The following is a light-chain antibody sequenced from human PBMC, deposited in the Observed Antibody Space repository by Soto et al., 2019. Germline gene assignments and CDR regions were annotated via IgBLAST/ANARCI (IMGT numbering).Light chain of an antibody. V-gene: IGKV1-6*01. CDR3: QQSYSLSPIT. Sequence: AIQMTQSPSSLSASVGDRVTITCRASQGIRNDLGWYQHKPGRAPKLLIYAASRLQSGVPSRFSGSGSGTDFTLTINGLQPEDFASYYCQQSYSLSPITFGQGTRLEIK. CDR2: AAS. CDR1: QGIRND. J-gene: IGKJ5*01.